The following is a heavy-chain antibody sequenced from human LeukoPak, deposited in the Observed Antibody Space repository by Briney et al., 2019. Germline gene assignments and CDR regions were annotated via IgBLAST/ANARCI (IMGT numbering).Heavy chain of an antibody. J-gene: IGHJ4*02. CDR1: GFTFSSYA. CDR2: ISGSGGST. Sequence: QAGGSLRLSCAASGFTFSSYAMSWVRQAPGKGLEWVSAISGSGGSTYYADSVKGRFTISRDNSKNTLYLQMNSLRAEDTAVYYCARSWSSSWYLSWGQGTLVTVSS. D-gene: IGHD6-13*01. CDR3: ARSWSSSWYLS. V-gene: IGHV3-23*01.